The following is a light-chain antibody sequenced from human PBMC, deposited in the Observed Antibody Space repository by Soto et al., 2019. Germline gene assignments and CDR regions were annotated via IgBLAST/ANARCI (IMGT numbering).Light chain of an antibody. J-gene: IGLJ3*02. CDR3: CSYAGSRTFV. Sequence: QSALTQPASVSGSPGQSITVSCTGTSSDVGAYSLVSWYQQHPGKAPRLIIYEGTKRPSGISHRFSGSKSDNTASLTISGLRAEDEAHYHCCSYAGSRTFVFGGGTKLTVL. CDR2: EGT. CDR1: SSDVGAYSL. V-gene: IGLV2-23*01.